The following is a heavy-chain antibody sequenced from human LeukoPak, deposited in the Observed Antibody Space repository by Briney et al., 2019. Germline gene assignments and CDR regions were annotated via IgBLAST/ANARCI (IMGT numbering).Heavy chain of an antibody. CDR2: IYYSGST. Sequence: SETLSLTCTVSGGSISSYYWSWIRQPPGKGLEWIGYIYYSGSTNYNPSLKSRVTISVDTSKNQFSLKLSSVTAADTAVYYCASSIVGAPPYYFDYWGQGTLVTVSS. CDR3: ASSIVGAPPYYFDY. D-gene: IGHD1-26*01. CDR1: GGSISSYY. J-gene: IGHJ4*02. V-gene: IGHV4-59*12.